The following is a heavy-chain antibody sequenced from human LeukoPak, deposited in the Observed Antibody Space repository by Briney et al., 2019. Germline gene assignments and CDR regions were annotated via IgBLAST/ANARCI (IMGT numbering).Heavy chain of an antibody. CDR1: GFTFSSYA. D-gene: IGHD3-10*01. CDR2: IGGSNSNT. V-gene: IGHV3-23*01. J-gene: IGHJ4*02. Sequence: PGGSLRLSCAASGFTFSSYAMSWVRQAPGKGLEWVSTIGGSNSNTYYADSMKGRFTISRDNSKNTLYLQMHSLSAEDTAVYYCANRGKYYFDYWGQGTLVTVSS. CDR3: ANRGKYYFDY.